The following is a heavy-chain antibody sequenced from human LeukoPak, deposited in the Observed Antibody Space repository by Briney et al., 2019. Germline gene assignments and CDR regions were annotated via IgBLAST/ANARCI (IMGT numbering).Heavy chain of an antibody. J-gene: IGHJ4*02. CDR3: ARGISTVTTLGGYYFDY. V-gene: IGHV4-4*02. Sequence: PSGTLSLTCAVSGGSISSSNWWSWVRQPPGKGLEWIGEIYHSGSTNYNPSLKSRVTISVDKSRNQFSLELSSVTAADTAVYYCARGISTVTTLGGYYFDYWGQGTLVTVSS. D-gene: IGHD4-17*01. CDR2: IYHSGST. CDR1: GGSISSSNW.